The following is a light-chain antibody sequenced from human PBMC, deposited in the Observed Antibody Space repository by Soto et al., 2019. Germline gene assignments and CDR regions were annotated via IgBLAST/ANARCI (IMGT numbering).Light chain of an antibody. Sequence: EIVLTQSPATLSLSPGERATLSCRASQSVSSYLAWYQQKPGQAPRLLIYGASNRATGIPARFTGSGSGTDFPLTISSLEPEDFAVYYCQRRGEWPRTFGQGTKLEIK. V-gene: IGKV3-11*01. CDR2: GAS. J-gene: IGKJ2*01. CDR3: QRRGEWPRT. CDR1: QSVSSY.